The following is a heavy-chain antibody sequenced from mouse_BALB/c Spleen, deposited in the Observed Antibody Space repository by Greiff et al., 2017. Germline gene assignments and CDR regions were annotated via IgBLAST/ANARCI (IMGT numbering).Heavy chain of an antibody. CDR1: GFTFSSFG. V-gene: IGHV5-17*02. J-gene: IGHJ3*01. CDR2: ISSGSSTI. D-gene: IGHD2-3*01. CDR3: ARLGIYDGYFAY. Sequence: EVHLVESGGGLVQPGGSRKLSCAASGFTFSSFGMHWVRQAPEKGLEWVAYISSGSSTIYYADTVKGRFTISRDNPKNTLFLQMTSLRSEDTAMYYCARLGIYDGYFAYWGQGTLVTVSA.